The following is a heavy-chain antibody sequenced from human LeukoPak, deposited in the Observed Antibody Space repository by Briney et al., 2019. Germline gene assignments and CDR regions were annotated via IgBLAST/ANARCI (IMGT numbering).Heavy chain of an antibody. D-gene: IGHD1-26*01. CDR2: VYPGDSDT. CDR3: ARRSGNYYYDY. J-gene: IGHJ4*02. Sequence: GESLQISCKGSEYSFTTYWIGWVRQMPGKGLEWMGIVYPGDSDTRYSPSFQGQVTISADKSISTAYLQWSGLKASDTAIYYCARRSGNYYYDYWGQGTLVTVSS. CDR1: EYSFTTYW. V-gene: IGHV5-51*01.